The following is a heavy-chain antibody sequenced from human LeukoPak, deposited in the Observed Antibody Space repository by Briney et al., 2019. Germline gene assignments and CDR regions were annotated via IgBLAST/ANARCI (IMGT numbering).Heavy chain of an antibody. V-gene: IGHV4-59*01. J-gene: IGHJ6*02. D-gene: IGHD1-26*01. Sequence: SETLSLTCTVSGGSISIFYWSWIRQPPGKGLEWIGYIYDSVNTNYNPSLKSRVTISVDMSRNQFSLKLNSVPAADTAIYYCARDRELGVWGQGTTVTVSS. CDR2: IYDSVNT. CDR1: GGSISIFY. CDR3: ARDRELGV.